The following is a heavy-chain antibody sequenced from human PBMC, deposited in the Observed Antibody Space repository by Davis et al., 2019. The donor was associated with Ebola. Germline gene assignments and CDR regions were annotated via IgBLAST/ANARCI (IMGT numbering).Heavy chain of an antibody. CDR1: GFTFDDYT. Sequence: GESLKISCAASGFTFDDYTMHWVRQAPGKGLEWVSLISWDGGSTYYADSVKGRFTISRDNSKNSLYLQMNRLRSDDTAVYYCATAMVRGYYYGMDVWGQGTTVTVSS. D-gene: IGHD3-10*01. CDR3: ATAMVRGYYYGMDV. J-gene: IGHJ6*02. CDR2: ISWDGGST. V-gene: IGHV3-43*01.